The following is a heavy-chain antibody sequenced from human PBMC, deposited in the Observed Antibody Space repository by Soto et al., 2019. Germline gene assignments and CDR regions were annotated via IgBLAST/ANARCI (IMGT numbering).Heavy chain of an antibody. D-gene: IGHD2-2*02. CDR1: GYTFSDYG. Sequence: QVHLVQSGAEVKTPGASVTISCKASGYTFSDYGIHWIRQAPGQRPEWLGWILCLNDRKEYSQKFRGRISLTRDTSASTAYMGLSRLRSEDTAVYYCARGRRTCTEKTCYTDFDFWGQGS. V-gene: IGHV1-3*01. CDR2: ILCLNDRK. J-gene: IGHJ4*02. CDR3: ARGRRTCTEKTCYTDFDF.